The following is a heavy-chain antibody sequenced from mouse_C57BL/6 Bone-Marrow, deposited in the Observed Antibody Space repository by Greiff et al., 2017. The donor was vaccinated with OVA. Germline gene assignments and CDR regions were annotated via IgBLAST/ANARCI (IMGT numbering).Heavy chain of an antibody. CDR2: IYPGSGNT. CDR3: ARERPLRLRTFYAMDY. Sequence: QVQLQQSGAELVRPGASVKLSCKASGYTFTDYYINWVKQRPGQGLEWIARIYPGSGNTYYNEKFKGKATLTAEKSSSTAYMQLSSLTSEDSAVYFCARERPLRLRTFYAMDYWGQGTSVTVSS. J-gene: IGHJ4*01. CDR1: GYTFTDYY. V-gene: IGHV1-76*01. D-gene: IGHD3-2*02.